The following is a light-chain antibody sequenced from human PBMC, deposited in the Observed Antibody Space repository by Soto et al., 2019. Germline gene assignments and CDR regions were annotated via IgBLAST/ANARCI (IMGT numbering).Light chain of an antibody. V-gene: IGLV2-23*01. CDR3: CSYAGSTTFYV. CDR1: ISDVGSYNL. CDR2: EGS. J-gene: IGLJ1*01. Sequence: QCSLAQPASVSGSRGQSITISCTGTISDVGSYNLVSWYQHHPGKAPKLMIYEGSKRPSGVSNRFSGSKSGNTASLTISGLQAEDEADYYCCSYAGSTTFYVFGTGTKVTVL.